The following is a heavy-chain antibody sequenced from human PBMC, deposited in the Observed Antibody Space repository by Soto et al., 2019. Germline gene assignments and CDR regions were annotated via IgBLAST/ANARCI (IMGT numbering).Heavy chain of an antibody. J-gene: IGHJ3*02. Sequence: SETLSLTCTVSGGSFSGGGYYWSWIRQHPGKGLEWMGYISYSGNTKYKPSLQSRITISVDTSENQFSLRLTSVTAADTAIYFCARTSIFGVVLNAFDIWGQRTLVTVSS. CDR3: ARTSIFGVVLNAFDI. V-gene: IGHV4-31*03. CDR2: ISYSGNT. D-gene: IGHD3-3*01. CDR1: GGSFSGGGYY.